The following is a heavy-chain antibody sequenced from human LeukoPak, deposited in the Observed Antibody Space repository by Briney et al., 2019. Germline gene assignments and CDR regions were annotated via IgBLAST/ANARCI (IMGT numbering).Heavy chain of an antibody. J-gene: IGHJ3*02. CDR3: ARWGSELPDDAFDI. Sequence: PGGSLRLSCAASGFTFSSYWMHWVRQAPGKGLVWVSRINTDGSSTSYADSVKGRFTISRDNAKNSLYLQMNSLRVEDTAVYFCARWGSELPDDAFDIWGQGTMVTVSS. D-gene: IGHD6-25*01. CDR1: GFTFSSYW. V-gene: IGHV3-74*01. CDR2: INTDGSST.